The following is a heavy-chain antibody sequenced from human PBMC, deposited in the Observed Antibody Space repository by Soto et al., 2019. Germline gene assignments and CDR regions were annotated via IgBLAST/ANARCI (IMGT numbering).Heavy chain of an antibody. CDR3: ARVGGFGATTIDY. Sequence: QVQLQESGPGLVKPSQTLSLTCTVSGGSISSGDYYWSWIRQPPGKGLEWIGYSYYSGSTYYNPSLNDRVTISEATSKTPFSLKLSSVTAAEPAVYYCARVGGFGATTIDYWGQGTLVTVSS. J-gene: IGHJ4*02. CDR1: GGSISSGDYY. V-gene: IGHV4-30-4*01. D-gene: IGHD3-10*01. CDR2: SYYSGST.